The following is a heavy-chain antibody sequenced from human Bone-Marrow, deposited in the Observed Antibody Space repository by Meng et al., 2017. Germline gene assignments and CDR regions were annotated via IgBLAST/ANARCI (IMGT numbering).Heavy chain of an antibody. J-gene: IGHJ5*02. CDR2: ISYDGSNK. CDR3: ARGHQYYYDSSGYLNWFDP. CDR1: GFTFSSYA. Sequence: SGAASGFTFSSYAMHWVRQAPGKGLEWVAVISYDGSNKYYADSVKGRFTISRDNSKNTLYLQMNSLRAEDTAVYYCARGHQYYYDSSGYLNWFDPWGQGTLVTVSS. D-gene: IGHD3-22*01. V-gene: IGHV3-30*01.